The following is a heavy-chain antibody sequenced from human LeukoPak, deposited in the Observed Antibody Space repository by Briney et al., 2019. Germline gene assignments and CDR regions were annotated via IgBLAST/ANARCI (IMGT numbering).Heavy chain of an antibody. J-gene: IGHJ4*02. CDR3: ARDQTPFY. Sequence: PGGSLRLSCATSGFTFSGSVMQWVRQASGKGLEWVGRIRSKANSYATAYGASMKGRFTISRDNAKSSMWLQMNSLRDEDTAVYYCARDQTPFYWGQGSLVTVSS. V-gene: IGHV3-73*01. D-gene: IGHD2-15*01. CDR1: GFTFSGSV. CDR2: IRSKANSYAT.